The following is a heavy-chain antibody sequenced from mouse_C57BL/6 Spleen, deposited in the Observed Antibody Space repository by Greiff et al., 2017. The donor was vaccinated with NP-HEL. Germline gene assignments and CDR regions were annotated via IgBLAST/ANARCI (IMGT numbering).Heavy chain of an antibody. D-gene: IGHD2-4*01. Sequence: VQLQQPGAELVKPGASVKLSCKASGYTFTSYWMHWVKQRPGQGLEWIGMIHPNSGSTNYNEKFKSKATLTVDKSSSTAYMQLSSLTSEDSAVYYCAREDDYDEGFAYWGKGTLVTVSA. CDR1: GYTFTSYW. CDR3: AREDDYDEGFAY. V-gene: IGHV1-64*01. CDR2: IHPNSGST. J-gene: IGHJ3*01.